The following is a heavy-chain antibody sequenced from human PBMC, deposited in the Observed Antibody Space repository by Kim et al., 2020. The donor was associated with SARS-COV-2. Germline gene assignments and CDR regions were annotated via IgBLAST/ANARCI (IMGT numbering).Heavy chain of an antibody. CDR2: IYYSGST. CDR3: ARGTKEFDWLLLAEYFQH. CDR1: GGSVSSGSYY. V-gene: IGHV4-61*01. D-gene: IGHD3-9*01. Sequence: SETLSLTCTVSGGSVSSGSYYWSWIRQPPGKGLEWIGYIYYSGSTNYNPSLKSRVTISVDTSKNQFSLKLSSVTAADTAVYYCARGTKEFDWLLLAEYFQHWGQGTLVTVSS. J-gene: IGHJ1*01.